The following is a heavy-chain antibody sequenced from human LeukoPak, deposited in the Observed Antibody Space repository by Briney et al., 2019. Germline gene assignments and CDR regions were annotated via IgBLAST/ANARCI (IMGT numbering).Heavy chain of an antibody. Sequence: PGRSLRLSCAASGFTFSSYGMHWVRQAPGKGLEWVAVIWYDGSNKYYADSVKGRFTISRDNSKNTLYLQMNSLRAEDTAVYYCARVWVVPAASNDYYGMDVWGQGTTVTVSS. J-gene: IGHJ6*02. CDR1: GFTFSSYG. D-gene: IGHD2-2*01. V-gene: IGHV3-33*01. CDR3: ARVWVVPAASNDYYGMDV. CDR2: IWYDGSNK.